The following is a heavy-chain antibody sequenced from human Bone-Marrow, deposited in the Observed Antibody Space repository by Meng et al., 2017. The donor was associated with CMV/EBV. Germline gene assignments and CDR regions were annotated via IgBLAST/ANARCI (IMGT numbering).Heavy chain of an antibody. D-gene: IGHD3-22*01. CDR1: GFTFTSYA. V-gene: IGHV3-23*01. CDR3: AKRGSYYYDSSGSYIASPFEH. CDR2: ISDSGGST. J-gene: IGHJ4*02. Sequence: GESLKISCAASGFTFTSYAMSWVRQAPGKGLEWVSSISDSGGSTYYADSVKGRFTISRDNSKNTIFLQMNSLRVEDTAIYYCAKRGSYYYDSSGSYIASPFEHWGQGTLVTVSS.